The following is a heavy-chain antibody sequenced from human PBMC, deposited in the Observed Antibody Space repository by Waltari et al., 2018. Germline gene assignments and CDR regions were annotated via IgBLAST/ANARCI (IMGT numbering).Heavy chain of an antibody. V-gene: IGHV1-24*01. D-gene: IGHD1-26*01. J-gene: IGHJ3*02. Sequence: QVQLVQSGAEVKKPGASVKVSCKVSGYTLTELSMHWVRQAPGKGLECMGGFDPEDGETIYAQKFQGRVTMTEDTSTDTAYMELSSLRSEDTAVYDCATDLELRGAFDIWGQGTMVTVSS. CDR2: FDPEDGET. CDR3: ATDLELRGAFDI. CDR1: GYTLTELS.